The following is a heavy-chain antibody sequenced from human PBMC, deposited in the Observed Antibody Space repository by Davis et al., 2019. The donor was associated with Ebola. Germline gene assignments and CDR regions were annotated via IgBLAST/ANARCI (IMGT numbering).Heavy chain of an antibody. CDR3: ARDPPPDCSSTSCFYYYYYYGMDV. J-gene: IGHJ6*02. CDR2: IKQDGSQN. D-gene: IGHD2-2*01. CDR1: GFTFSSYW. Sequence: GESLKISCAASGFTFSSYWMSWVRQAPGKGLEWVANIKQDGSQNNYVDSVKGRFTISRDNSKNTLYLQMNSLRAEDTAVYYCARDPPPDCSSTSCFYYYYYYGMDVWGQGTTVTVSS. V-gene: IGHV3-7*01.